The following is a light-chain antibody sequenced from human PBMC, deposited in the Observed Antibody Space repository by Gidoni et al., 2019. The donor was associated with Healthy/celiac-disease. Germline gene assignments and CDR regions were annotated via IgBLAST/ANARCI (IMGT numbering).Light chain of an antibody. V-gene: IGKV3-11*01. Sequence: VLTQSPATLSLSPGERATLSCRASQSVSSYLAWYQQKPGQAPRLLIYDASNRATGIPARFSGSGSGTDFTLTISSLEPEDVAVYYCQQRSNWPPFTFGPGTKVDIK. CDR3: QQRSNWPPFT. CDR1: QSVSSY. J-gene: IGKJ3*01. CDR2: DAS.